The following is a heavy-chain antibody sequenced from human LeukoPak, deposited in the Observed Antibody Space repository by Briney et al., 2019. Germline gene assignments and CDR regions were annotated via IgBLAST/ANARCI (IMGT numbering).Heavy chain of an antibody. CDR1: GYTFTSYD. Sequence: ASVKVSFKASGYTFTSYDINWVRQATGQGLEWMGWMNPNSGNTGYAQKFQGRVTMTRNTSISTAYMELSSLGSEDTAVYYCARERMVQLGFDPWGQGTLVTVSS. D-gene: IGHD1-1*01. V-gene: IGHV1-8*01. CDR2: MNPNSGNT. J-gene: IGHJ5*02. CDR3: ARERMVQLGFDP.